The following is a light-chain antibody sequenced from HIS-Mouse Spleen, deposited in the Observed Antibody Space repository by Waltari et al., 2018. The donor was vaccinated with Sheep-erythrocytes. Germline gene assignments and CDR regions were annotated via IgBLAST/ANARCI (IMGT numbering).Light chain of an antibody. Sequence: DIVMTQSPDSLAVSLGERATINCKSSQSVLYSSNNKNYLAWYQQKPGQPPKLLIYWAPTRESGVPDRFSGSGSGTDVTLTISSLQAEDVAVYYCQQYYSTPWTFGQGTKVEIK. CDR2: WAP. CDR1: QSVLYSSNNKNY. CDR3: QQYYSTPWT. V-gene: IGKV4-1*01. J-gene: IGKJ1*01.